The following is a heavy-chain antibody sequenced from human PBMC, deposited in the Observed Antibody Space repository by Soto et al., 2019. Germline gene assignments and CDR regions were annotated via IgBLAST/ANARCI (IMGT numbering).Heavy chain of an antibody. CDR3: ARANTVTDY. V-gene: IGHV3-72*01. CDR2: TRNKANSHTT. D-gene: IGHD4-17*01. Sequence: EVQLVESGGGLVQPGGSLRLSCAASGFIFSDHYMDWVRQAPGKGLEWVGRTRNKANSHTTEYAASVKGRFTISRDDSKNSLDLQMNSLKIEDTAVYFCARANTVTDYWGPGTLVTVSS. CDR1: GFIFSDHY. J-gene: IGHJ4*02.